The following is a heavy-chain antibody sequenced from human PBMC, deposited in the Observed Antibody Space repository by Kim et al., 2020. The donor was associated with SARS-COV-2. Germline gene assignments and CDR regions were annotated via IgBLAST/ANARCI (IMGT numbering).Heavy chain of an antibody. CDR3: ARGRLSIRGLGFYFDY. D-gene: IGHD1-26*01. CDR2: INHSGST. CDR1: GGSFSGYY. V-gene: IGHV4-34*01. J-gene: IGHJ4*02. Sequence: SETLSLTCAVYGGSFSGYYWSWIRQPPGKGLEWIGEINHSGSTNYNPSLKSRVTISVDTSKNQFSLKLSSVTAADTAVYYCARGRLSIRGLGFYFDYWGQGTLVTVSS.